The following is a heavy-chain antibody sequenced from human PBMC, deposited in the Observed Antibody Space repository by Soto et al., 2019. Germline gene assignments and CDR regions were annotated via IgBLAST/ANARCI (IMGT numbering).Heavy chain of an antibody. V-gene: IGHV1-69*01. CDR1: GGTFDNFA. CDR3: ARDCRISMVGGEPHTHYGVDV. D-gene: IGHD3-10*01. Sequence: QVHLVQSGAEVRKPGSSVKVSCKASGGTFDNFAVSWVRQAPGQGLEWMGAIIPMFGSADYAQKFQGRVTITADESTNTAYMDLSSLRSEDTAVYYCARDCRISMVGGEPHTHYGVDVWGQGTTVNVSS. CDR2: IIPMFGSA. J-gene: IGHJ6*02.